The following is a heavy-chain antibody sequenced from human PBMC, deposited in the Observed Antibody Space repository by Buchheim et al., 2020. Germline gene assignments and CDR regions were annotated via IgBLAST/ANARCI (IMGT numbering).Heavy chain of an antibody. CDR3: ARENRDGYRNGVDV. CDR1: GGSIPNSAYF. Sequence: QLQLQESGPGLVKPSETLSLTCTVSGGSIPNSAYFWGWIRQPPGKGPEWVATIRYSATTFFNPSLQKPVTLSVDTSKNQLSLTLRSVTAADTALYYCARENRDGYRNGVDVWGQGTT. CDR2: IRYSATT. V-gene: IGHV4-39*07. D-gene: IGHD5-24*01. J-gene: IGHJ6*02.